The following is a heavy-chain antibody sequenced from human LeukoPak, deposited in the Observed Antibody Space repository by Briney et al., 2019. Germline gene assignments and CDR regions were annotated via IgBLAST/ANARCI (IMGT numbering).Heavy chain of an antibody. J-gene: IGHJ5*02. Sequence: ASVKVSFKAPGYTFTSYGISRVRQAPGQGLEWTGWISAYNGNTNYAQKLQGGVTMTTDTSTSTAYMELRSLRSDDTAVYYCARDRQGYCSGGSCYPFDPWGQGTLVTVSS. V-gene: IGHV1-18*01. CDR1: GYTFTSYG. CDR3: ARDRQGYCSGGSCYPFDP. D-gene: IGHD2-15*01. CDR2: ISAYNGNT.